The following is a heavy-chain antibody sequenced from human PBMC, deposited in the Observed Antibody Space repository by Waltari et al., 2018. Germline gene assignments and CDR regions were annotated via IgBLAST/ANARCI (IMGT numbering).Heavy chain of an antibody. V-gene: IGHV4-38-2*01. CDR3: ARTWDPYYFDY. Sequence: QVQLQESGPGLVKPSETLSLTCAVSGYSISSGYYWGWIRQPPGKGLEWIGSIYHSGSTYYNPSLKSRVTISVDTSKNQFSRKLSSVTAADTAVYYCARTWDPYYFDYWGQGTLVTVSS. J-gene: IGHJ4*02. D-gene: IGHD1-26*01. CDR2: IYHSGST. CDR1: GYSISSGYY.